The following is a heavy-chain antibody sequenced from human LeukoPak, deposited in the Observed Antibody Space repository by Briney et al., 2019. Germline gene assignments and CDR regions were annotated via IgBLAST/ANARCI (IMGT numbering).Heavy chain of an antibody. D-gene: IGHD1-20*01. V-gene: IGHV1-69*13. CDR3: ARVRYNWNDVGYFDY. Sequence: ASVKVSCKASGCTFSSYAISWVRQAPGQGLEWMGGIIPIFGTANYAQKFQGRVTITADESTSTAYMELSSLRSEDTAVYYCARVRYNWNDVGYFDYWGQGTLVTVSS. CDR1: GCTFSSYA. J-gene: IGHJ4*02. CDR2: IIPIFGTA.